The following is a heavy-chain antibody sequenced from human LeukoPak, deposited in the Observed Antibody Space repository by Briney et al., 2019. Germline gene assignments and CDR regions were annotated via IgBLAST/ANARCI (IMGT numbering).Heavy chain of an antibody. CDR1: GFTFDDYA. D-gene: IGHD2-15*01. J-gene: IGHJ4*02. Sequence: GGSLRLSCAASGFTFDDYAMHWVRQAPGKGLEWVSAISGSGGSTYYADSVKGRFTISRDNSKNTLYLQMNSLRAEDTAVYYCAKDSADRGFDYWGQGTLVTVSS. CDR2: ISGSGGST. CDR3: AKDSADRGFDY. V-gene: IGHV3-23*01.